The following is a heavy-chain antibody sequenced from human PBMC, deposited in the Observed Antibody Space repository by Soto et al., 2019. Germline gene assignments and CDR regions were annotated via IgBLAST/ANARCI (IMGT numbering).Heavy chain of an antibody. CDR1: GFTFSSYA. Sequence: PGGSLRLSCVASGFTFSSYAMHWVRQAPGKGLEWVAVISYDGSNKYYADSVKGRFTISRDNSKNTLYLQMNSLRAEDTAVYYCARDMGYCSGGSCYPSHAFDIWGQGTMVTVSS. CDR3: ARDMGYCSGGSCYPSHAFDI. J-gene: IGHJ3*02. CDR2: ISYDGSNK. V-gene: IGHV3-30-3*01. D-gene: IGHD2-15*01.